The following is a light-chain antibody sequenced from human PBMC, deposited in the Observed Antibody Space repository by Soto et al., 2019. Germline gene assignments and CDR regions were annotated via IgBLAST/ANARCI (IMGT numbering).Light chain of an antibody. CDR3: QQINIYPYT. V-gene: IGKV1-9*01. Sequence: DIQLTQSPSFLSAPVGDRVTITCRASQVITNHLAWYQQKPGKAPKLLIYAASTLQSGVPSRFSGSGSGTEFSLTISSLQPEDFAAYYCQQINIYPYTFGQGTKLEIK. J-gene: IGKJ2*01. CDR1: QVITNH. CDR2: AAS.